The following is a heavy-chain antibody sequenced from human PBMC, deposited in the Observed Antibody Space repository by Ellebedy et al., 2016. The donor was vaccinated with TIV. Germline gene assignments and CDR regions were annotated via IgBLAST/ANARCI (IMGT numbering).Heavy chain of an antibody. CDR3: AREVSWSGFFEH. Sequence: MPSETLSLTCSVSGGSISGYYWSWIRQPPGRGLEWIGYLYSSGSTNYNPSLKSRVPISVDTSKNQFSLKLSSVTAADTAVYYCAREVSWSGFFEHWGQGTLVTVSS. J-gene: IGHJ4*02. CDR1: GGSISGYY. D-gene: IGHD3-3*01. CDR2: LYSSGST. V-gene: IGHV4-59*01.